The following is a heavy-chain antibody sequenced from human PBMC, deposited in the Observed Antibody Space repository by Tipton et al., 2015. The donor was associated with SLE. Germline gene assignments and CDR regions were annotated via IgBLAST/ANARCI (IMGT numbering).Heavy chain of an antibody. D-gene: IGHD3-16*01. J-gene: IGHJ4*02. CDR1: GGSLSGNY. CDR2: VNHSGAT. CDR3: AGGSKHLSASFDYIWGSYSL. V-gene: IGHV4-34*01. Sequence: TLSLTCAMPGGSLSGNYWGWIRQAQGKGLEGIGEVNHSGATNYNPSLKSRPTISLDTSKNQFSLRMNSATAADTAVYYCAGGSKHLSASFDYIWGSYSLWGQGALVTVSS.